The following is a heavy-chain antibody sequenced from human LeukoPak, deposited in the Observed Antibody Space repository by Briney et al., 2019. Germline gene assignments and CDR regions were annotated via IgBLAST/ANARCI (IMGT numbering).Heavy chain of an antibody. Sequence: GGSLRLSCAASGLTFSLFAMHWVRQARAKGLEWVSAISGIGGATYNADADSVEGRFTISRDNSKNALYQEINNLTAEDTAVYYCAKDGYDYDSSGHFDYWGQGTLVTVSS. J-gene: IGHJ4*02. CDR3: AKDGYDYDSSGHFDY. D-gene: IGHD3-22*01. CDR1: GLTFSLFA. V-gene: IGHV3-23*01. CDR2: ISGIGGAT.